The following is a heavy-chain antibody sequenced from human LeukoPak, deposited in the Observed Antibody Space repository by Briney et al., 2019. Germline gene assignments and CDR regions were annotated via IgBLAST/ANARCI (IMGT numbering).Heavy chain of an antibody. J-gene: IGHJ4*02. Sequence: TGGSLRLSCATSGFNFDRYTIHWVSQAPGKGLEWVSLAGWAGGTTFYSDSVRGRFTISRDNSKNTLYLQMNSLRADDTALYYCAKETGLQGFFDSWGQGTLVTVSS. CDR3: AKETGLQGFFDS. D-gene: IGHD3-9*01. CDR1: GFNFDRYT. V-gene: IGHV3-43*01. CDR2: AGWAGGTT.